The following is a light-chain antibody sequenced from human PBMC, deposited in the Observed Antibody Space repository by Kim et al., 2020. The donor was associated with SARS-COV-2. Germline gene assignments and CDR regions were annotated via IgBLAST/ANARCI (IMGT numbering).Light chain of an antibody. CDR3: QQYKSDPWT. J-gene: IGKJ1*01. CDR1: QSILTW. CDR2: KAF. Sequence: ASVGDRVTITCRASQSILTWLAWFQQKPGKAPKLLIYKAFILESGIPSRFSGSGSGTDFTLTISSLQPDDFATYYCQQYKSDPWTFGQGTKVDIK. V-gene: IGKV1-5*03.